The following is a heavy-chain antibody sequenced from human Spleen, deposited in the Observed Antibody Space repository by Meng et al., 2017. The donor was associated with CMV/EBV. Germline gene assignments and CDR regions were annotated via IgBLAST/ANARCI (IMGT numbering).Heavy chain of an antibody. CDR1: GYTFTDYF. CDR2: IIPIFGTA. CDR3: ARTHYDSSGYSYYYYYYGMDV. D-gene: IGHD3-22*01. V-gene: IGHV1-69*13. Sequence: SVKVSCKASGYTFTDYFIHWVRQAPGQGLEWMGGIIPIFGTANIAQKFQGRVTITPDESTSTAYMELSSLRSEDTAVYYCARTHYDSSGYSYYYYYYGMDVWGQGTTVTVSS. J-gene: IGHJ6*02.